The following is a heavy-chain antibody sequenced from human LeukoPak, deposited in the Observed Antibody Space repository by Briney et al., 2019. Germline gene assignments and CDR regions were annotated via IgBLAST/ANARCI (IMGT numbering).Heavy chain of an antibody. CDR2: ISSSSSYT. J-gene: IGHJ4*02. Sequence: GGSLRLSCAASGFSFSDYYMSWVRQAPGKGLEWVSYISSSSSYTNYADSVKGRFTISTDNAKNSLYLQMNSLRAEDTAVYYCARDYDGSATFDYWGQGTLVTVSS. CDR1: GFSFSDYY. V-gene: IGHV3-11*06. CDR3: ARDYDGSATFDY. D-gene: IGHD3-10*01.